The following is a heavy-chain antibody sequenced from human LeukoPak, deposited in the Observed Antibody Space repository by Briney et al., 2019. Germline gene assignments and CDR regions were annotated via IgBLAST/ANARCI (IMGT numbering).Heavy chain of an antibody. CDR3: ARDGTSGNFDH. Sequence: GGSLRLSCVASGFTLSASWVHWVRQVPGKGLLWVSLIRGDGSSSYADSVKGRFTNSRDTAKNTLYLQMNSLRAEDTAVYYCARDGTSGNFDHWGQGTLVTVSS. CDR1: GFTLSASW. V-gene: IGHV3-74*01. J-gene: IGHJ4*02. CDR2: IRGDGSSS. D-gene: IGHD2-15*01.